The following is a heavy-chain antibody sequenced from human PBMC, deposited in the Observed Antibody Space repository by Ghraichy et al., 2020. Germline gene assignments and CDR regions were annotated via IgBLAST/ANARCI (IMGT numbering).Heavy chain of an antibody. J-gene: IGHJ5*02. V-gene: IGHV4-34*01. D-gene: IGHD3-22*01. CDR3: ARITYYYDSSGYYYVNWFDP. CDR2: INHSGST. CDR1: GGSFSGYY. Sequence: SETLSLTCAVYGGSFSGYYWSWIRQPPGKGLEWIGEINHSGSTNYNPSLKSRVTISVDTSKNQFSLKLSSVTAADTAVYYCARITYYYDSSGYYYVNWFDPWGQGTLVTVSS.